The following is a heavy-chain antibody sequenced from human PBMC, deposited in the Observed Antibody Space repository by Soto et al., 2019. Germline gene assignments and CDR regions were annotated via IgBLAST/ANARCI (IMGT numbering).Heavy chain of an antibody. CDR2: IYPGDHET. V-gene: IGHV5-51*01. Sequence: GESLKISCQCSGYTFSNFWIGWVRQLPGKGLEWMGIIYPGDHETRYSPSFHGKVTISADKSINTAYLQWDSLEASDTAFYFCARSPRSSPYFDYWGHGALVTVSS. D-gene: IGHD6-13*01. J-gene: IGHJ4*01. CDR3: ARSPRSSPYFDY. CDR1: GYTFSNFW.